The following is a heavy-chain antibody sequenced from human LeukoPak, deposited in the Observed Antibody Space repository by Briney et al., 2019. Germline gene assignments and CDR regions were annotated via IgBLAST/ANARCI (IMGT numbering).Heavy chain of an antibody. Sequence: GRSLRLSCAASGFTFSSYGMHWVRQAPGKGLEWVGLVWYDGTNKYYADSVKGRFTISRDNSKNTLYLQMNSLSAEDTAVYYCARDQGGDCSGGSCYGYYGMDVWGQGTTVTVSS. D-gene: IGHD2-15*01. CDR1: GFTFSSYG. J-gene: IGHJ6*02. CDR2: VWYDGTNK. V-gene: IGHV3-33*08. CDR3: ARDQGGDCSGGSCYGYYGMDV.